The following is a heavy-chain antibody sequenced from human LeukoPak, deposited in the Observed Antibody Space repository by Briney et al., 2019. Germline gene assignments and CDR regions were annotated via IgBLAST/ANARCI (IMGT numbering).Heavy chain of an antibody. CDR3: ATRATGGILTGYLSREYYYYMDV. J-gene: IGHJ6*03. D-gene: IGHD3-9*01. CDR1: GGTFSSYA. V-gene: IGHV1-24*01. Sequence: GASVKVSCKASGGTFSSYAISWVRQAPGQGLEWMGGFDPEDGETIYAQKFQGRVTMTEDTSTDTAYMELSSLRSEDTAVYYCATRATGGILTGYLSREYYYYMDVWGKGTTVTVSS. CDR2: FDPEDGET.